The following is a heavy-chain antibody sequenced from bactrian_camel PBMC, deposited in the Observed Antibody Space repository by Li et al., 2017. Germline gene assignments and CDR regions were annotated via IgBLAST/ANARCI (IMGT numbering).Heavy chain of an antibody. D-gene: IGHD5*01. CDR3: AEAGDGLGNTPFGR. CDR2: IYKDGSRT. CDR1: GFTFSNYY. Sequence: HVQLVESGGDLAQPGGSLRLTCATSGFTFSNYYMSWVRQLPGGSLEWVASIYKDGSRTYYPDVVKGRFTISRDNAKNTVHLQMNSLKPEDTAVYYCAEAGDGLGNTPFGRWGQGTQVTVS. V-gene: IGHV3-2*01. J-gene: IGHJ6*01.